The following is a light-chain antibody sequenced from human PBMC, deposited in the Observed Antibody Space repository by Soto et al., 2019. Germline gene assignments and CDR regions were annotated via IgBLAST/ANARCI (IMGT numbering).Light chain of an antibody. CDR3: QQRSNWPSIT. Sequence: EIVLPQSPDTLSVSPGERATLSGSASQMVSSSYLSWYQQNPGQAPRLLLYGASSRATGIPDRFSGSGSGTEFTLTISSLEPEDFAVYYCQQRSNWPSITFGQGTRLEIK. CDR1: QMVSSSY. J-gene: IGKJ5*01. CDR2: GAS. V-gene: IGKV3D-20*02.